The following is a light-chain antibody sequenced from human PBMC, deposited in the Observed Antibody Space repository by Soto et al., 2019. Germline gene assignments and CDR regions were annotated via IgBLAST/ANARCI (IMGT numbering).Light chain of an antibody. CDR2: EVT. V-gene: IGLV2-23*02. Sequence: QSALPQPASVSASLGQSITISCTGTSSDIGRYNLVSWYQQYPGKAPKLMIYEVTKRPSGVSHRFSGSKSGNTASLTISGLQTEDEADYYCCSHAGSFTWVFGGGTKLTVL. CDR1: SSDIGRYNL. CDR3: CSHAGSFTWV. J-gene: IGLJ3*02.